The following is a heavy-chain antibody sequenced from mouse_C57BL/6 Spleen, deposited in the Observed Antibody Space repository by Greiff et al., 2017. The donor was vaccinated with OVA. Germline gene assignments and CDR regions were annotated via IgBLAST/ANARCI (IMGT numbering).Heavy chain of an antibody. Sequence: EVQGVESGEGLVKPGGSLKLSCAASGFTFSSYAMSWVRQTPEKRLEWVAYISSGGDYIYYADTVKGRFTISRDNARNTLYLQMSSLKSEDTAMYYCTRDPLYGNFAMDYWGQGTSVTVSS. CDR2: ISSGGDYI. J-gene: IGHJ4*01. CDR3: TRDPLYGNFAMDY. V-gene: IGHV5-9-1*02. D-gene: IGHD2-1*01. CDR1: GFTFSSYA.